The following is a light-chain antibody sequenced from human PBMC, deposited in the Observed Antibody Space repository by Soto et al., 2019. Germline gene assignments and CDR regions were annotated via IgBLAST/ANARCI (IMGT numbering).Light chain of an antibody. CDR2: GAS. CDR3: QQYNNWPPDRT. Sequence: EIVMTHSPATLSVSPGERATLSCRASQSVGSNLDWYQQKPGQAPRLLIYGASTRATGIPARFSGSEYGTEFTLTISSLQSEDFALYFCQQYNNWPPDRTFGQGTKVEIK. J-gene: IGKJ1*01. CDR1: QSVGSN. V-gene: IGKV3-15*01.